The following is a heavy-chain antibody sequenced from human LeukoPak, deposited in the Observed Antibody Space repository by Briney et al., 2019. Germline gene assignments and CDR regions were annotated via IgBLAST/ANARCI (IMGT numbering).Heavy chain of an antibody. CDR2: IYYSGST. J-gene: IGHJ2*01. V-gene: IGHV4-31*03. CDR1: DGSISSGGYY. CDR3: AREIAAADTRYFDL. Sequence: SETLSLTCTVSDGSISSGGYYWSWIRQHPGKGLEWIGYIYYSGSTYYNPSLKSRVTISVDTSKNQFSLKLSSVTAADTAVYYCAREIAAADTRYFDLWGRGTLVTVSS. D-gene: IGHD6-13*01.